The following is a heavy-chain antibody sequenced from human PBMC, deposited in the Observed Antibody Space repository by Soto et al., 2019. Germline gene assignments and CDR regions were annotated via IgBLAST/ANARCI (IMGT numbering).Heavy chain of an antibody. CDR1: GGSFSDYI. V-gene: IGHV4-34*01. CDR2: INHSGSA. D-gene: IGHD1-26*01. J-gene: IGHJ4*02. Sequence: QVQLQQSGAGLLKPSETLSLTCDVYGGSFSDYIWTWIRQTPGKGLQWIGQINHSGSANYNPSLKSRVHIAVPTASRQSSLELSSGTAADTAVYYCARGLISGSHYSGGWYYFDSWGQGTQVTVSS. CDR3: ARGLISGSHYSGGWYYFDS.